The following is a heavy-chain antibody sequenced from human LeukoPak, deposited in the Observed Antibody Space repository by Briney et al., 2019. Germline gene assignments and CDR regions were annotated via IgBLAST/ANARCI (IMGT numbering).Heavy chain of an antibody. CDR2: INTKAGNP. CDR3: AKGGWVAVTGMDS. J-gene: IGHJ4*02. Sequence: ASVKVSCKASGYTFTGHAMNWVRQAPGQGPEWMGYINTKAGNPTYAQGFTGRFVFSLDTSVSTAYLQISSLKPEDTGVYYCAKGGWVAVTGMDSWGQGTLVTVSS. V-gene: IGHV7-4-1*02. CDR1: GYTFTGHA. D-gene: IGHD6-19*01.